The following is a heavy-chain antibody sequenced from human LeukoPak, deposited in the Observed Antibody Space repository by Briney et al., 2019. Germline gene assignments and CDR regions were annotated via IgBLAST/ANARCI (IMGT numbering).Heavy chain of an antibody. V-gene: IGHV3-21*01. CDR1: GFTFSHYS. CDR2: ISSSSSYI. D-gene: IGHD5-24*01. CDR3: AREERDGYNYYWYFDL. Sequence: GGSLRLSCAASGFTFSHYSMNWVRQAPGKGLESVSSISSSSSYIYYADSVKGRFTISRDNAKNSLYLQMNSLRAEDTAVYYCAREERDGYNYYWYFDLWGRGTLVTVSS. J-gene: IGHJ2*01.